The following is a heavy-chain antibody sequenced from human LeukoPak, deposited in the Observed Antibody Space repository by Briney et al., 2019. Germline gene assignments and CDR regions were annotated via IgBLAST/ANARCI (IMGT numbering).Heavy chain of an antibody. V-gene: IGHV3-48*03. CDR1: GFTFSSYE. CDR3: ARDRSGYDDFWSGYYTNYFDP. J-gene: IGHJ5*02. CDR2: ISSSGTI. Sequence: GGSLGLSCAASGFTFSSYEMNWVRQAPGKGLEWVSYISSSGTIYYADSVKGRFTISRDNAKNSLYLQMNSLRAEDTAVYYCARDRSGYDDFWSGYYTNYFDPWGQGTLVTVSS. D-gene: IGHD3-3*01.